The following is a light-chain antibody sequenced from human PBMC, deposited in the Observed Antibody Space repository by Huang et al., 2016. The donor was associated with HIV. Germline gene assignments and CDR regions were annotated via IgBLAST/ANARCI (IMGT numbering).Light chain of an antibody. V-gene: IGKV1-6*01. CDR2: AAS. J-gene: IGKJ1*01. Sequence: AIQMTQSPSSLSASLGDRITITCRASQGIRNDLGWYQHTPGKAPKLLIYAASELQVGVPLRFRGSGSGTDFTLIITSLQHEDVGTYYCLQDFNYPRTFGQGTTVNI. CDR1: QGIRND. CDR3: LQDFNYPRT.